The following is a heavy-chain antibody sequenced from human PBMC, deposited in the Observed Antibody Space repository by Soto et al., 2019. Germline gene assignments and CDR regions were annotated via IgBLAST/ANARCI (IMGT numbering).Heavy chain of an antibody. Sequence: QVRLQESGPGLLKHSGTLSLTCGGSGYSFSSINWWIWVCQPPGKWLQWIGEVYYTWTTNYNPSFERRLTISADKSKNIFAFHVTAGTAADLTVYYCARSSGFLAISLLETWGQGALVTVTS. CDR3: ARSSGFLAISLLET. D-gene: IGHD3-9*01. CDR1: GYSFSSINW. J-gene: IGHJ5*01. V-gene: IGHV4-4*02. CDR2: VYYTWTT.